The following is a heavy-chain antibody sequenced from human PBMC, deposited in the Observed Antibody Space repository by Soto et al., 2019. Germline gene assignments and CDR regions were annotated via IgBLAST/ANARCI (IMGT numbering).Heavy chain of an antibody. CDR2: INHSGST. CDR3: ARGVTITMIVVVPPSGNWLDP. V-gene: IGHV4-34*01. Sequence: SETLSLTCAVYGGSFSGYYWSWIRQPPGKGLEWIGEINHSGSTNYNPSLKSRVTISVDTSKNQFSLKLSSVTAADTAVYYCARGVTITMIVVVPPSGNWLDPWGQGTLVT. J-gene: IGHJ5*02. D-gene: IGHD3-22*01. CDR1: GGSFSGYY.